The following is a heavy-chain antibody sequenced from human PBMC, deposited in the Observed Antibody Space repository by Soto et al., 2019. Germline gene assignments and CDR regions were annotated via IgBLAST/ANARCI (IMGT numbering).Heavy chain of an antibody. CDR3: ARLGTITAVAGTVDY. Sequence: GGSLRLSCAASGFTFSSYSMNWVRQAPGKGLEWVSSISSSSSYIYYADSVKGRFTISRDNAKNSLYLQMNSLRAEDTAVYYYARLGTITAVAGTVDYWGQGTLVTVSS. V-gene: IGHV3-21*01. CDR1: GFTFSSYS. D-gene: IGHD6-19*01. CDR2: ISSSSSYI. J-gene: IGHJ4*02.